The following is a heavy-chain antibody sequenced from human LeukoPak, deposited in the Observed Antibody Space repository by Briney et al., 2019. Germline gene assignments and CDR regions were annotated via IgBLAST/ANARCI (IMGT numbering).Heavy chain of an antibody. CDR3: ARRPSITMIVVVNNWFDP. J-gene: IGHJ5*02. CDR1: GGSFSGYY. Sequence: SETLSLTCAVYGGSFSGYYWSWIRQPPGKGREWIGEINHSGSTNYNPSLKSRVTISVDTSKNQFSLKLSSVTAADTAVYYCARRPSITMIVVVNNWFDPWGQGTLVTVSS. D-gene: IGHD3-22*01. V-gene: IGHV4-34*01. CDR2: INHSGST.